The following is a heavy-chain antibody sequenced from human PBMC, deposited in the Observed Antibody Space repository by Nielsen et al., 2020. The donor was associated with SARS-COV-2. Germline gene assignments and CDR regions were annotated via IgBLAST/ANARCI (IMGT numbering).Heavy chain of an antibody. J-gene: IGHJ4*02. Sequence: ASVKVSCKASGYTFTGYYMHWARQAPGQGLEWMGRINPNSGGTNYAQKFQGRVTMTRDTSISTAYMELSRLRSDDTAVYYCARILVWLDYYDSSGYPDYWGQGTLVTVSS. CDR3: ARILVWLDYYDSSGYPDY. CDR1: GYTFTGYY. CDR2: INPNSGGT. V-gene: IGHV1-2*06. D-gene: IGHD3-22*01.